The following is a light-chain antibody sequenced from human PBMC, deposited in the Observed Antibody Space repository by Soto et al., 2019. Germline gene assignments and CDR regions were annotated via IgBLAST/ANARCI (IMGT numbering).Light chain of an antibody. CDR2: KAS. Sequence: DIQMTQSPSTLSASVGDRVTITCRASQSISSWLAWYQQKPGKAPKLLIYKASSLESGVPSRFSGSGSGTEFTLTISSLQPDDVATYYCQQYNSNSPWTFGQGNKVEI. CDR3: QQYNSNSPWT. J-gene: IGKJ1*01. CDR1: QSISSW. V-gene: IGKV1-5*03.